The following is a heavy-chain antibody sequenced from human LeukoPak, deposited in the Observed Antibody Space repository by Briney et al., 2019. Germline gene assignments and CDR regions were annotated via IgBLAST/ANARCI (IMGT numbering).Heavy chain of an antibody. D-gene: IGHD4-17*01. V-gene: IGHV1-2*02. CDR1: GYTFTGYY. CDR2: INPNSGGT. CDR3: ARGSDDYGDYYFDY. J-gene: IGHJ4*02. Sequence: ASVKVSCKASGYTFTGYYMHWVRQAPGQGPEWMGWINPNSGGTNYAQKFQGRVTMTRDTSISTAYMELSRLRSDDTAVYYCARGSDDYGDYYFDYWGQGTLVTVSS.